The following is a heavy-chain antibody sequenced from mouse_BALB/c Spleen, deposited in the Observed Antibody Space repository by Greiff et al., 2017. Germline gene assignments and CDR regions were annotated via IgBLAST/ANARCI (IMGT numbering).Heavy chain of an antibody. J-gene: IGHJ2*01. V-gene: IGHV1-4*01. Sequence: LMESGAELARPGASVKMSCKASGYTFTSYTMHWVKQRPGQGLEWIGYINPSSGYTNYNQKFKDKATLTADKSSSTAYMQLSSLTSEDSAVYYCASPSYYGNYGYWGQGTTLTVSS. CDR3: ASPSYYGNYGY. CDR1: GYTFTSYT. CDR2: INPSSGYT. D-gene: IGHD2-10*01.